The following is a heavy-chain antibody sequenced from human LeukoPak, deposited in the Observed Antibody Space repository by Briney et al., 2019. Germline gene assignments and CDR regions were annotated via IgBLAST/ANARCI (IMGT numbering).Heavy chain of an antibody. Sequence: GESLKISCQASGYTFSNHWIAWVRQMPGGKELEWMAIINPHDSDTRYSPSFEGQVTISADKSISTAYLQWSGLKASDTAMYCCARLFDYSASCYFDYWGQGTLVTVSS. J-gene: IGHJ4*02. CDR2: INPHDSDT. CDR1: GYTFSNHW. V-gene: IGHV5-51*01. D-gene: IGHD3-9*01. CDR3: ARLFDYSASCYFDY.